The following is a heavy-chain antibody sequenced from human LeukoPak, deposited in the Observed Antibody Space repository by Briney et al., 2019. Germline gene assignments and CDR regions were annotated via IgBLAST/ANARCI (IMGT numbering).Heavy chain of an antibody. Sequence: RSLRLSCAASGFTFSSYGMHWVRQAPGKGLEWVAVIWYDGSNKYYADSVKDRFTISRDNSKNTLYLQMNSLRAEDTAVYYCARDYGDYSYYFDYWGQGTLVTVSS. CDR3: ARDYGDYSYYFDY. D-gene: IGHD4-17*01. J-gene: IGHJ4*02. CDR2: IWYDGSNK. V-gene: IGHV3-33*01. CDR1: GFTFSSYG.